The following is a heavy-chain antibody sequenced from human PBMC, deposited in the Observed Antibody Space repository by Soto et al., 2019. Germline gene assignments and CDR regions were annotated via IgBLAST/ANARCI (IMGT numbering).Heavy chain of an antibody. D-gene: IGHD6-13*01. V-gene: IGHV1-18*01. J-gene: IGHJ4*02. Sequence: ASVKVSCKASGYTFTSYGISWVRQAPGQGLEWMAWINPYNGNTKYAEKFLGRVTVTTDTSTATAYMEVRSLTSDDTAVFYCARVGDGLAAPRVWPYWGQGTPVTVSS. CDR1: GYTFTSYG. CDR2: INPYNGNT. CDR3: ARVGDGLAAPRVWPY.